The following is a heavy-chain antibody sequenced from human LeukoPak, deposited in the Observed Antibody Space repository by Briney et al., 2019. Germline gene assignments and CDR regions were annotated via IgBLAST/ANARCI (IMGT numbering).Heavy chain of an antibody. CDR2: IGYDGSNK. V-gene: IGHV3-30*02. CDR1: GFTFINYG. Sequence: PGGSLRLSCAASGFTFINYGMHWVRQAPGKGLEWVAFIGYDGSNKYYADSVKGRFTISRDDSKNTVYLQMNSLRPEDTGVYYCAEGQVIDFWGQGTLVAVSS. CDR3: AEGQVIDF. J-gene: IGHJ4*02.